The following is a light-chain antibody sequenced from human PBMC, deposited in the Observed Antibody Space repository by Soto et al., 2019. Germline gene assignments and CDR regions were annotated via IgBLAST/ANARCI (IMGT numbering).Light chain of an antibody. V-gene: IGKV4-1*01. Sequence: DVVLTQSPDSLPVSLGERATINCKSSQSLLYSSNNKNYLAWYQQNPGQPPKLLIYWASTRESGVPDRFSGSGSGTDFTLTISCLQAEDVAVYYCQQYYNTPYTFGQGTKLEIK. CDR1: QSLLYSSNNKNY. CDR2: WAS. CDR3: QQYYNTPYT. J-gene: IGKJ2*01.